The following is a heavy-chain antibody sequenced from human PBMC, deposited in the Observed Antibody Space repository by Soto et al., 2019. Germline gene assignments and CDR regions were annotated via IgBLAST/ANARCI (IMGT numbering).Heavy chain of an antibody. CDR2: ISAYNGNT. Sequence: ASVKVSCKASGYTFTSYGISWVRQAPGQGLEWMGWISAYNGNTNYAQKLQGRVTMTTDTSTSTAYMELRSLRSDDTAVYYCARDWVGDRIWSGYLSWGQGTLVTVSS. J-gene: IGHJ4*02. D-gene: IGHD3-3*01. CDR1: GYTFTSYG. CDR3: ARDWVGDRIWSGYLS. V-gene: IGHV1-18*01.